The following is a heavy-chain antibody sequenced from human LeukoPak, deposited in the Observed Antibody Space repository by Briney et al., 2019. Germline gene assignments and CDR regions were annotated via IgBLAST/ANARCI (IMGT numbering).Heavy chain of an antibody. J-gene: IGHJ6*02. Sequence: GGSLRLSCVASGFTFDDYAMHWVRETPGKGLEWVSLISAFGDSTYYADSVKGRFTISRDNYKNSLYLQMNSLRTEDTALYYCAKDLATVYYNFAMDVWGQGTTVTVSS. CDR1: GFTFDDYA. CDR3: AKDLATVYYNFAMDV. CDR2: ISAFGDST. V-gene: IGHV3-43*02. D-gene: IGHD5-12*01.